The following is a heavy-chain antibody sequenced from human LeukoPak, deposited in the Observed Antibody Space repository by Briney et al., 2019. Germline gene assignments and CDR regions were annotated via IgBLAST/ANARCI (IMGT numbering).Heavy chain of an antibody. CDR1: GYTFTSYY. Sequence: GASVKVSCKASGYTFTSYYMHWVRQAPGQGLEWMGIINPSGGSTSYAQKFQGRVTMTRDTSTSTVYMELSSLRSEDTAAYYCARVRYYDFWSGPGWFDPWGQGTLVTVSS. CDR3: ARVRYYDFWSGPGWFDP. CDR2: INPSGGST. V-gene: IGHV1-46*01. D-gene: IGHD3-3*01. J-gene: IGHJ5*02.